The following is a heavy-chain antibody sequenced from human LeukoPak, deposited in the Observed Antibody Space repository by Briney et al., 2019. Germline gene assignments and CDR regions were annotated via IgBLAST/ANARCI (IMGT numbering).Heavy chain of an antibody. CDR3: VKALSSTVTTKKKFDY. CDR2: ISSNGGST. Sequence: PGGSLRLSCSASGFTFSTYAMHWVRQAPGKGLEYVSGISSNGGSTYYADSVKDRPTISRDNSKNTLYLQMSSLRPEDTAIYYCVKALSSTVTTKKKFDYWGQGTLVTVSS. J-gene: IGHJ4*02. CDR1: GFTFSTYA. V-gene: IGHV3-64D*06. D-gene: IGHD4-17*01.